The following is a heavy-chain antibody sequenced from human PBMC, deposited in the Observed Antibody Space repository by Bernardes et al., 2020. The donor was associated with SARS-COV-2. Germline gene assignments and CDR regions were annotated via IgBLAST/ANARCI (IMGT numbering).Heavy chain of an antibody. CDR3: AKRGGQEVAGEDY. J-gene: IGHJ4*02. CDR1: GLTFSSYW. V-gene: IGHV3-7*01. CDR2: IKQDGSEK. Sequence: GGSLRLSCVASGLTFSSYWMSWVRQAPGKGLEWVAIIKQDGSEKYYVDSVKGRFTISRDNAKNSLYLQMNSLRAEDTAVYYCAKRGGQEVAGEDYWGQGTPVTVSS. D-gene: IGHD6-19*01.